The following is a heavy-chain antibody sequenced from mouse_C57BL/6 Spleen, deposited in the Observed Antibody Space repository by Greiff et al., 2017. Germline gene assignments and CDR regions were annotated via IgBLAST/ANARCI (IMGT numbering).Heavy chain of an antibody. CDR1: GFTFSDYG. CDR2: ISSGSSTI. CDR3: ARSGRSPWYFDV. V-gene: IGHV5-17*01. Sequence: DVQLMESGGGLVKPGGSLKLSCAASGFTFSDYGMHWVRQAPEKGLEWVAYISSGSSTIYYADTVKGRFTISGDNAKNTLFLQMTSLRAEDTAMDYGARSGRSPWYFDVWGTGTTVTVSS. D-gene: IGHD1-1*01. J-gene: IGHJ1*03.